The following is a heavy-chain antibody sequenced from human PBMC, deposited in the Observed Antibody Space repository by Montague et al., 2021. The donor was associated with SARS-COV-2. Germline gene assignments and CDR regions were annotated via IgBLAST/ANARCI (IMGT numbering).Heavy chain of an antibody. D-gene: IGHD3-9*01. Sequence: SETLSLTCTVYSGSFSDYYWAWIRQSPGKGLEWIGSSSHKGITDYNPSLRSRVTLSVDASKNQISLKLTSVAAADTAVYYCARYSPLGFESLDTFDIWGRGTMVTVSS. CDR1: SGSFSDYY. V-gene: IGHV4-34*10. J-gene: IGHJ3*02. CDR2: SSHKGIT. CDR3: ARYSPLGFESLDTFDI.